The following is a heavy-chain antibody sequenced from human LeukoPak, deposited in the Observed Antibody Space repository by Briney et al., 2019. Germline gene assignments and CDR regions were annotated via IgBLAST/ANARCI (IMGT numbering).Heavy chain of an antibody. CDR1: GGTFISYA. Sequence: ASVKVSCKASGGTFISYAISWVRQAPGQGLEWMGGIIPIFGTANYAQKFQGRVTITADESTSTAYMELSSLRSEDTAVYYCARGSPFEGYSYGDYWGQGTLVTVSS. CDR3: ARGSPFEGYSYGDY. D-gene: IGHD5-18*01. CDR2: IIPIFGTA. J-gene: IGHJ4*02. V-gene: IGHV1-69*13.